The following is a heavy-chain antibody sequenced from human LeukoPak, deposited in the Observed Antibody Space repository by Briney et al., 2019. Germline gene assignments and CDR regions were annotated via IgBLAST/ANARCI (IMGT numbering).Heavy chain of an antibody. V-gene: IGHV3-11*04. CDR2: ISSSGSTI. Sequence: AGSLRLSCAASGFTSSDYYMSWIRQAPGKGLEWVSYISSSGSTIYYADSVKGRFTISRDNAKNSLYLQMNSLRAEDTALYYCARALGEVIPAAIGYWGQGTLVTVSS. CDR3: ARALGEVIPAAIGY. D-gene: IGHD2-2*02. CDR1: GFTSSDYY. J-gene: IGHJ4*02.